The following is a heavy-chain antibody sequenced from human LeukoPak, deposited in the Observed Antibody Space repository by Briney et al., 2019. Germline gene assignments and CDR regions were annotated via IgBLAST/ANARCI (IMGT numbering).Heavy chain of an antibody. V-gene: IGHV4-4*07. CDR3: ARDFYASGFYFWFDP. CDR1: GGYTGSHY. Sequence: IPSETLSLTCTVSGGYTGSHYWSWIRQPAGKGLEWIGRISPSGTTHYNPSLGSRVTMSVDTSKNYFSLRLSSVTAADTAVYYCARDFYASGFYFWFDPWGQGMLVTVSS. CDR2: ISPSGTT. J-gene: IGHJ5*02. D-gene: IGHD2/OR15-2a*01.